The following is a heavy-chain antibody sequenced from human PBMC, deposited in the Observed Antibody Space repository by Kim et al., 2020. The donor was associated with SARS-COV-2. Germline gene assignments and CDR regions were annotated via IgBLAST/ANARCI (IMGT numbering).Heavy chain of an antibody. Sequence: SETLSLTCTVSGGSINSGLYYWSWIRQRPGEGLEWFGYFYYSGSTSYNPSLKRRLTISVDTSKTQFSLRLSSVTAADTAVYYCARALVTTDGKYYYYYAMDVWGHGTTVTVSS. CDR1: GGSINSGLYY. D-gene: IGHD4-17*01. J-gene: IGHJ6*02. V-gene: IGHV4-31*03. CDR3: ARALVTTDGKYYYYYAMDV. CDR2: FYYSGST.